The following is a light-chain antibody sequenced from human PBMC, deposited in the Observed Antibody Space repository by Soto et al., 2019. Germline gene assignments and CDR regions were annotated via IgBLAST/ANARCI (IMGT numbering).Light chain of an antibody. Sequence: DIQMTQSPSSVPASVGDRVTITCRASQGVSSWLAWYQQKPGKAPKLLIYAATILQSGVPSRFSGSESGTDFSLTISSLQPEDFATYFCQQSSDFPLTFGGGTKVDIK. CDR2: AAT. V-gene: IGKV1-12*01. CDR3: QQSSDFPLT. J-gene: IGKJ4*01. CDR1: QGVSSW.